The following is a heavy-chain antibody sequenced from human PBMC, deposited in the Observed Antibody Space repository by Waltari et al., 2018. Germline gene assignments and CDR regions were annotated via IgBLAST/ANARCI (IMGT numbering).Heavy chain of an antibody. CDR3: AKDQYTSSRRGFDS. V-gene: IGHV3-23*01. D-gene: IGHD3-10*01. CDR1: GFNLSSYA. Sequence: EVQLSESGGGLVQPGGSLRLSCAASGFNLSSYARSWVRQAPGQRLEWVSTISGSAGSTYYADSVKGRFTISRDISKNTLFLQMNSLRAEDTALYSCAKDQYTSSRRGFDSWGQGTLVTVSS. J-gene: IGHJ4*02. CDR2: ISGSAGST.